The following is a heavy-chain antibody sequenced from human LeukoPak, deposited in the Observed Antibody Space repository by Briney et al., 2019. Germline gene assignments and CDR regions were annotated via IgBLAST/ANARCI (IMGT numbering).Heavy chain of an antibody. J-gene: IGHJ4*02. CDR3: AKKGYSNGWRDSYYFDC. CDR1: GFTVSSNS. V-gene: IGHV3-30*02. Sequence: GGSLRLSCTVSGFTVSSNSMSWVRQAPGKGLEWVAFIRSDGSNKYYADSVKGRFTISRDNSKLYLQMNSLRAEDTAVYYCAKKGYSNGWRDSYYFDCWGQGTLVTVSS. D-gene: IGHD6-19*01. CDR2: IRSDGSNK.